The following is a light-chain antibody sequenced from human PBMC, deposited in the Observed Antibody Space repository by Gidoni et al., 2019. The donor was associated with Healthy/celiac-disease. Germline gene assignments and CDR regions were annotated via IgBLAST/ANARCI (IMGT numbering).Light chain of an antibody. CDR3: QHYNSYPCS. J-gene: IGKJ2*04. V-gene: IGKV1-5*03. CDR1: QSISSW. CDR2: KAS. Sequence: DIQMTQSPSTLSASVGDRVTITCRASQSISSWLAWYQQKPGKAPKLVIYKASSLESGVPSRFSGSGSGTEFTLTISSLQPDDFATYYCQHYNSYPCSFXQXTKLEIK.